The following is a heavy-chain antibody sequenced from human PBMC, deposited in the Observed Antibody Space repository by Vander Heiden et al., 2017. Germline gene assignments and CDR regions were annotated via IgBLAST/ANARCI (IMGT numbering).Heavy chain of an antibody. Sequence: QLQLQESGPGLVKPSETLSLTCTVSGGYISSSSYYWGWIRQPPGKGLEWIGSIYYSGGTYYNPSLKSRVTISVDTSKNQFSLKLSSVTAADTAVYYCARSGSGIHDYWGQGTLVTVSS. J-gene: IGHJ4*02. CDR3: ARSGSGIHDY. D-gene: IGHD3-10*01. CDR1: GGYISSSSYY. V-gene: IGHV4-39*01. CDR2: IYYSGGT.